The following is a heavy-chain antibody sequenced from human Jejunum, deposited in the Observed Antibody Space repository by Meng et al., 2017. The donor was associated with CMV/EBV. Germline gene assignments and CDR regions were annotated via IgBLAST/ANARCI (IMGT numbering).Heavy chain of an antibody. D-gene: IGHD2-8*01. Sequence: GLSVSDHYLTGVRHAPGKGLEWVAGLYTFGTTSYADSVKGRFTFSRDSSKNTLYLQMDSLRAEDTAVYYCAREKFCTPACSSVFDHWGQGTLVTVSS. CDR1: GLSVSDHY. CDR3: AREKFCTPACSSVFDH. J-gene: IGHJ4*02. CDR2: LYTFGTT. V-gene: IGHV3-53*01.